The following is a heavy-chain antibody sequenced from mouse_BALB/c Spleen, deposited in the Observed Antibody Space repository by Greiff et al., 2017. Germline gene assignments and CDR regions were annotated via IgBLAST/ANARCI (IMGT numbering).Heavy chain of an antibody. J-gene: IGHJ2*01. CDR2: IYPGDGDT. D-gene: IGHD1-1*01. CDR3: ARGPTDY. Sequence: QVQLKQSGAELARPGASVKLSCKASGYTFTSYWMQWVKQRPGQGLEWNGAIYPGDGDTRYTQKFKGKATLTADKSSSTAYMQLSSLASEDSAVYYCARGPTDYWGQGTTLTVSS. V-gene: IGHV1-87*01. CDR1: GYTFTSYW.